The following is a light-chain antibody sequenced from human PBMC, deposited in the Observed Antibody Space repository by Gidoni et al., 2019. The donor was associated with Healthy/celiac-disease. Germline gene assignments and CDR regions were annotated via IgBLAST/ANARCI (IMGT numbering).Light chain of an antibody. CDR1: SGSIASNY. CDR3: QSYDSSNVV. V-gene: IGLV6-57*01. Sequence: NFMLTQPHSVSESPGKTVTISCTRSSGSIASNYVQGYQPRPGTSPTTVIFEDNQRPSGVPDRFSGSIDSSSNSASLTISGLKTEDEADYYCQSYDSSNVVFGGGTKLTVL. J-gene: IGLJ2*01. CDR2: EDN.